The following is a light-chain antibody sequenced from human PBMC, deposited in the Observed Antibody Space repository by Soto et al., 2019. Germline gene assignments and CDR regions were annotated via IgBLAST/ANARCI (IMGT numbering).Light chain of an antibody. CDR1: QGVSSY. Sequence: EIVLTQSPATLSLSPGERATLSCRASQGVSSYLAWYQQKPGQAPRLLIYDASNRATGIPARFSGSGPGTDFTLTISSLEPEDFAVYYCQQRSNWHLTFGQGTRRE. CDR3: QQRSNWHLT. J-gene: IGKJ5*01. CDR2: DAS. V-gene: IGKV3D-11*01.